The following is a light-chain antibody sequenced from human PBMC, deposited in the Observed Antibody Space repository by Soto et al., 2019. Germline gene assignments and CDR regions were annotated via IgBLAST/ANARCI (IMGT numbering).Light chain of an antibody. V-gene: IGLV1-47*01. CDR1: SSNIGSNY. Sequence: QSVLTQPPSASGTPGQRVTISCSGSSSNIGSNYVYWYQQLPGTAPKLLIYRNNQRPSGVPDRFSGSKSGTSASLAISGLRSEDEADYYCAAWDDSLSGGRVVFGGGTQLTVL. CDR3: AAWDDSLSGGRVV. CDR2: RNN. J-gene: IGLJ2*01.